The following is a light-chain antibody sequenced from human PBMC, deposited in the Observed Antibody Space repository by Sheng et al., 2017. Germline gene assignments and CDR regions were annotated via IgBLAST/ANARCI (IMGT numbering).Light chain of an antibody. CDR1: QSISSW. J-gene: IGKJ2*03. CDR3: QQYDNYLFS. CDR2: KAS. V-gene: IGKV1-5*03. Sequence: DIQMTQSPSTLSASVGDRVTITCRASQSISSWLAWYQQKPGKAPNLLIYKASTLESGVPSRFSGSGSGTEFTLTITSLQPDDFATYYCQQYDNYLFSFGQGTKLEMK.